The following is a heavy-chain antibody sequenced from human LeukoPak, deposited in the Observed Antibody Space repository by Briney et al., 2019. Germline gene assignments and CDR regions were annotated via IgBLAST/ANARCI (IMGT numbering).Heavy chain of an antibody. V-gene: IGHV4-34*01. CDR1: GGSISGYY. J-gene: IGHJ4*02. CDR3: ARGGRRARYYFDY. CDR2: INHSGST. Sequence: PSETLSLTCTVSGGSISGYYWSWIRQPPGKGLEWIGEINHSGSTNYNPSLKSRVTISVDTSKNQFSLKLSSVTAADTAVYYCARGGRRARYYFDYWGQGTLVTVSS. D-gene: IGHD6-6*01.